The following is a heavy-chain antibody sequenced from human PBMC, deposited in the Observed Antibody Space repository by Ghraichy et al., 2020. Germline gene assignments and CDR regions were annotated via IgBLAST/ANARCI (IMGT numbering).Heavy chain of an antibody. CDR2: IYYSGST. CDR1: GGSISSSSYY. Sequence: SETLSLTCTVSGGSISSSSYYWGWIRQPPGKGLEWIGSIYYSGSTYYNPSLKSRVTISVDTSKNQFSLKLSSVTAADTAVYYCASPMVRGVISWAYFDYWGQGTLVTVSS. CDR3: ASPMVRGVISWAYFDY. V-gene: IGHV4-39*01. D-gene: IGHD3-10*01. J-gene: IGHJ4*02.